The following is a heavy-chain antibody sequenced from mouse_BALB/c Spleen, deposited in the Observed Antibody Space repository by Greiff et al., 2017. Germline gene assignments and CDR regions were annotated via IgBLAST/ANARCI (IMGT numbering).Heavy chain of an antibody. CDR1: GYAFTNYL. CDR2: INPGSGGT. V-gene: IGHV1-54*01. J-gene: IGHJ4*01. D-gene: IGHD2-4*01. CDR3: ARFDYDGGGAMDY. Sequence: VQLQQSGAELVRPGTSVKVSCKASGYAFTNYLIEWVKQRPGQGLEWIGVINPGSGGTNYNEKFKGKATLTADKSSSTAYTQLSSLTSDDSAVYFCARFDYDGGGAMDYWGQGTSVTVSS.